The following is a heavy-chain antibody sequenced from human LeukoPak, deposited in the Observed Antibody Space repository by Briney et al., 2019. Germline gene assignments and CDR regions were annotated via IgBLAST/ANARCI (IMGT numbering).Heavy chain of an antibody. J-gene: IGHJ5*02. CDR2: IIPIFGTA. CDR1: GGTFSSYA. CDR3: ASYGGSYSYRWFDP. D-gene: IGHD1-26*01. Sequence: SVKVSCKASGGTFSSYAISWVRQAPGQGLEWMGGIIPIFGTANYAQKFQGRVTITTDESTSTAYMELSSLRSEDTAVYYCASYGGSYSYRWFDPWGQGTLVTVSS. V-gene: IGHV1-69*05.